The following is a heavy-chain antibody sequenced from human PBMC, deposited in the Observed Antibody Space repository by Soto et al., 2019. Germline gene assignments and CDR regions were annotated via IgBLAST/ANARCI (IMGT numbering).Heavy chain of an antibody. CDR3: ARLGRIAAAGPPPTLFDY. V-gene: IGHV5-51*01. Sequence: GESLQISCKGSGYSFTSYWIGCVRQMNGKGLGWMGIIYPGDSDTRYSPSFQGQVTISADKSISTAYLQWSSLKASDTAMYYCARLGRIAAAGPPPTLFDYWGQGTLVTVSS. CDR1: GYSFTSYW. J-gene: IGHJ4*02. CDR2: IYPGDSDT. D-gene: IGHD6-13*01.